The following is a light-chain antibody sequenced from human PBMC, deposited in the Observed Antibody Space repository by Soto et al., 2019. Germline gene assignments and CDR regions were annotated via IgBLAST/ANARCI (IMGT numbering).Light chain of an antibody. Sequence: QSALTQPASVSGSPGQSITISCIGTSSDIGAYNYVSWYQQHPGKVPKLMIYEVTNRPSGLSNRFSGSKSGNTASLTISGLQAEDEADYFCSSYTSTSTLYVFGTGTQVTVL. V-gene: IGLV2-14*01. J-gene: IGLJ1*01. CDR3: SSYTSTSTLYV. CDR2: EVT. CDR1: SSDIGAYNY.